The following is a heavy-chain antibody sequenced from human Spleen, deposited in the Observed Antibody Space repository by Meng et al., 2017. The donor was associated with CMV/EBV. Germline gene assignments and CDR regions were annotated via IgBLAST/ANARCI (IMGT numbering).Heavy chain of an antibody. Sequence: GGSLRLSCAGSGFNFGNYAMHWVRQAPGNGLEWVSSISWNSGNRGYADSVEGRFTISRDNAKKSVYLQMNSLRPEDTALYYCAKGPGYQAAKFYFDYWGQGTLVTVSS. V-gene: IGHV3-9*01. CDR2: ISWNSGNR. D-gene: IGHD6-25*01. CDR3: AKGPGYQAAKFYFDY. J-gene: IGHJ4*02. CDR1: GFNFGNYA.